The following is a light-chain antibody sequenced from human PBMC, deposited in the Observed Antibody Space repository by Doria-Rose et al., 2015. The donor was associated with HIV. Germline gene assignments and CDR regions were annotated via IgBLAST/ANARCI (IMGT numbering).Light chain of an antibody. CDR1: SSDIGTYDF. CDR3: SSYAGSNIV. Sequence: SPGQSVTISCTGTSSDIGTYDFVSWYQQHPGKAPKLMIYEVNKRPSGVPNRFSGSKSGNTASLTVSGLQTEDEADYYCSSYAGSNIVFGGGTKLTVL. CDR2: EVN. V-gene: IGLV2-8*01. J-gene: IGLJ2*01.